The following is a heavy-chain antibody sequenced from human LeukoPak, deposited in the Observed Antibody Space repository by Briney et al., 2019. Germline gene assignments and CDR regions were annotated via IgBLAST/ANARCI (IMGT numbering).Heavy chain of an antibody. CDR1: GGSISHYY. CDR3: ARVGGTGDFDY. J-gene: IGHJ4*02. Sequence: SETLSLTCTVSGGSISHYYWSWIRQPPGKGLEWIGYIYYSGTTNYNPSLKSRVTISVDTSKNQFSLNLSSVTAADTALYYCARVGGTGDFDYWGQGTLVTVSS. D-gene: IGHD3-16*01. CDR2: IYYSGTT. V-gene: IGHV4-59*01.